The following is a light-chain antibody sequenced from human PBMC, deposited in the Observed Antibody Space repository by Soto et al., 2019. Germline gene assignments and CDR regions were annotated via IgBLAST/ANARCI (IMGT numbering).Light chain of an antibody. CDR2: AAS. CDR1: QDISTY. J-gene: IGKJ4*01. Sequence: DIQMTQSPSSVSASVGDIVTITCRASQDISTYLAWYQQRPGKAPYLLIYAASTLQSGVPSRFSGSGSGKDFSLTNSSLQPEDSATYYCQQTNSFPLTSGGGTKVEIK. V-gene: IGKV1-12*01. CDR3: QQTNSFPLT.